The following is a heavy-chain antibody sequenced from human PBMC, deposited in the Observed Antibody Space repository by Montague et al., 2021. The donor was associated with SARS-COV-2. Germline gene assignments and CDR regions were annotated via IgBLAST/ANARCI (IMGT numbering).Heavy chain of an antibody. V-gene: IGHV4-31*03. CDR2: IYYSGNT. CDR3: ARAQLDFDWLSMPSSHWFDP. CDR1: LRSISRGGYY. J-gene: IGHJ5*02. D-gene: IGHD3-9*01. Sequence: TLSLTCTVDLRSISRGGYYWIWIPQHPSTGMGWIGYIYYSGNTYYNPSLKSRVTISVDTSKNQFSLKLSSVTAADTAVYYYARAQLDFDWLSMPSSHWFDPWGQGTRVAVSS.